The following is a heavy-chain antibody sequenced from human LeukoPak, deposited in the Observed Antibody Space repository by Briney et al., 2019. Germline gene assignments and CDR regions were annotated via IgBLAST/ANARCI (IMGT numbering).Heavy chain of an antibody. J-gene: IGHJ3*02. Sequence: GGSLRLSCAASGFTFSSYGMHWVRQAPGKGLEWVAFIRYDGSNKYYADSVKGRFTISRDNAKNTLYLQMNSLRVEDTAVYYCAREGGTNRDALDIWGQGTMVTVPS. D-gene: IGHD1-7*01. CDR3: AREGGTNRDALDI. CDR1: GFTFSSYG. CDR2: IRYDGSNK. V-gene: IGHV3-30*02.